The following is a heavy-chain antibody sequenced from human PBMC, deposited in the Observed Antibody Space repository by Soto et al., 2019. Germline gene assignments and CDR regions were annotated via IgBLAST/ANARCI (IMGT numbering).Heavy chain of an antibody. CDR1: GGTFSSYA. CDR2: IIPIFGTA. CDR3: ARANLMTTVTNYYYYGMDV. J-gene: IGHJ6*02. V-gene: IGHV1-69*13. Sequence: SVKVSCKASGGTFSSYAISWVRQAPGQGXEWMGGIIPIFGTANYAQKFQGRVTITADESTSTAYMELSSLRSEDTAVYYCARANLMTTVTNYYYYGMDVWGQGTTVTVSS. D-gene: IGHD4-4*01.